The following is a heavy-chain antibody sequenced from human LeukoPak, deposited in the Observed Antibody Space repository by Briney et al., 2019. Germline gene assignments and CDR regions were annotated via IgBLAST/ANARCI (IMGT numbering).Heavy chain of an antibody. D-gene: IGHD2-15*01. Sequence: GGSLRLSCAASGFTVSSNYMSWVRQAPGKGLEWVSVIYSGGSTYYADSVKGRFTISRDNSKNTLYLQMNSLRAEDTAVYSCARELSPVVKYSSDSWGQGTQVTVSS. V-gene: IGHV3-66*01. J-gene: IGHJ4*02. CDR3: ARELSPVVKYSSDS. CDR1: GFTVSSNY. CDR2: IYSGGST.